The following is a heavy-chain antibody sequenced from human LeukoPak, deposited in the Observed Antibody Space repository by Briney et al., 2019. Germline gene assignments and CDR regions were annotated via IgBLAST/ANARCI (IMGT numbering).Heavy chain of an antibody. CDR2: MKLDGSGE. Sequence: GGSLRLSCAASGFTFSSYWMSWVRQAPGKGLEWVANMKLDGSGEYYVDSVKGRFTISRDNAKNSLYLQMNSLRVDDTAVYYCTRWARYCSGGSCYSWFDPWGQGTLVTVSS. J-gene: IGHJ5*02. V-gene: IGHV3-7*01. CDR1: GFTFSSYW. D-gene: IGHD2-15*01. CDR3: TRWARYCSGGSCYSWFDP.